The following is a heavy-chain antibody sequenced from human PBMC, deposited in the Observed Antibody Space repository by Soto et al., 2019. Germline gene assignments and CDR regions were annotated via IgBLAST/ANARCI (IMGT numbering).Heavy chain of an antibody. CDR2: ISGSGGST. CDR1: GFTFSSYA. V-gene: IGHV3-23*01. CDR3: AKVNSYGYYYYYGMDV. J-gene: IGHJ6*02. D-gene: IGHD5-18*01. Sequence: GGSLRLSCAASGFTFSSYAMSWVRQAPGKGLEWVSAISGSGGSTYYADSVKGRFTISRDNSKNTLYLQMNSLRAEDTAVYYCAKVNSYGYYYYYGMDVWGQGTTVTVSS.